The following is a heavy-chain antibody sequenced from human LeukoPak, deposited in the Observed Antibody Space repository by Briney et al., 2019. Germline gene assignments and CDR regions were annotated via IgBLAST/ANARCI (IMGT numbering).Heavy chain of an antibody. J-gene: IGHJ3*02. V-gene: IGHV3-21*01. CDR3: SRTGYFDI. CDR2: ISSSVNYI. Sequence: GGSLRLSCAASGFTFSSYSMNWVRQAPGKGLEWVSSISSSVNYISYADSVKGRFTISRDNAKNSLSLQMNSLRAEDTAVFYCSRTGYFDIWGQGTMVTVTS. D-gene: IGHD2-15*01. CDR1: GFTFSSYS.